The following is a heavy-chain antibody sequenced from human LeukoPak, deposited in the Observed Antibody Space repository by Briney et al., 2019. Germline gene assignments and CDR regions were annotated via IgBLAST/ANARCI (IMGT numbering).Heavy chain of an antibody. Sequence: GGSLRLSCAASGFTFSSYGMHWVRQAPGKGLEWVAFKRYDGSNKYYADSVKGRFTISRDNSKNTLYLQMNSLRAEDTAVYYCAKDPTYSSSLDYWGQGTLVTVSS. D-gene: IGHD6-6*01. V-gene: IGHV3-30*02. J-gene: IGHJ4*02. CDR3: AKDPTYSSSLDY. CDR1: GFTFSSYG. CDR2: KRYDGSNK.